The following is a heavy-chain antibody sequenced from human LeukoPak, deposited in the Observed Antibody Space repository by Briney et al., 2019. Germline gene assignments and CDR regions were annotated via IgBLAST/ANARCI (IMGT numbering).Heavy chain of an antibody. CDR1: GYTFTGYY. Sequence: ASVKVSCKASGYTFTGYYMHWVRQAPGQGLEWMGWINPNSGGTNYAQKFQGRVTMTRDTSISTAYMELSRLRSDDTAVYYRARDLIGYDILTGYYTWGQGTLVTVSS. D-gene: IGHD3-9*01. CDR3: ARDLIGYDILTGYYT. J-gene: IGHJ5*02. CDR2: INPNSGGT. V-gene: IGHV1-2*02.